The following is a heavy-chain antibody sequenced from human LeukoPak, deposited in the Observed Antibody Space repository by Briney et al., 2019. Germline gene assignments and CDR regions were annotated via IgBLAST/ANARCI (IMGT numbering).Heavy chain of an antibody. CDR1: GGSFNDYY. V-gene: IGHV4-34*01. CDR2: VNLRGST. CDR3: ARGPAVTDDILIGYYIDNWFDP. D-gene: IGHD3-9*01. J-gene: IGHJ5*02. Sequence: SETLSLTCAVYGGSFNDYYWNWIRQPPGKGLEWIGEVNLRGSTTYNPSLKSRVTISLDESKNQISLKLSSVTAADTAVYYCARGPAVTDDILIGYYIDNWFDPWGQGTLVTVSS.